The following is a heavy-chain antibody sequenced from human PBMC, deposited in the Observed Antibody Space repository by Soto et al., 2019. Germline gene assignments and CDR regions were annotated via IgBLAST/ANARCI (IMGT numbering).Heavy chain of an antibody. D-gene: IGHD3-3*01. J-gene: IGHJ4*02. CDR1: GFSFSDSA. Sequence: GSLRLSCSASGFSFSDSAMHWVRQAPGKRLEYVSAISTNGRSTYYADSVKGRFTISRDNSKNTVHLQMSSLRAEDTAVYYCLRDIFGVVIFDSWGQGTPVTAPQ. CDR3: LRDIFGVVIFDS. V-gene: IGHV3-64D*06. CDR2: ISTNGRST.